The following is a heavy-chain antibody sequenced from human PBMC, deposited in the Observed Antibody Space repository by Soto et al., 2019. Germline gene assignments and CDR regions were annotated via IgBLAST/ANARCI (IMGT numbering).Heavy chain of an antibody. V-gene: IGHV1-3*01. CDR3: ARVPYYYDSSGSDSY. Sequence: GASVKVSCKASGYTFTSYAMHWVRQAPGQGLEWMGWINAGNGNTKYSQKFQGRVTITRDTSASTAYMELSSLRSEDTAVYYCARVPYYYDSSGSDSYWGQGTLVTVSS. D-gene: IGHD3-22*01. CDR2: INAGNGNT. J-gene: IGHJ4*02. CDR1: GYTFTSYA.